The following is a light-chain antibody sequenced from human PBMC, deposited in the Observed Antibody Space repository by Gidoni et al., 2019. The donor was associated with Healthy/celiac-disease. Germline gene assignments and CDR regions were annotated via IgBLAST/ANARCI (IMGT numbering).Light chain of an antibody. CDR3: QVWDSSSDLYV. CDR1: NIGSKS. V-gene: IGLV3-21*03. CDR2: DDS. J-gene: IGLJ1*01. Sequence: SYVLTQPPSVSVAPGKTARINCGGTNIGSKSVHWYQRKPGQAPVLVVYDDSDRPSVIPERFSGSHSGNTATLTISRVEAGDEADYYCQVWDSSSDLYVFGTGTKVTVL.